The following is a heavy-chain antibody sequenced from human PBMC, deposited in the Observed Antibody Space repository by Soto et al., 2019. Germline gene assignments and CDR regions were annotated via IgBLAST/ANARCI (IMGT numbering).Heavy chain of an antibody. D-gene: IGHD3-22*01. Sequence: ASVKVSCKASGYTFTNFYIHWVRQAPGQGLEWMGIINPSGGSTTYAQKLLGRVTMTRDTSTSTVYMELSSLRSEDTAVYYCARADYYGSSGYHLDYWGQGTLVTSPQ. CDR2: INPSGGST. CDR1: GYTFTNFY. J-gene: IGHJ4*02. CDR3: ARADYYGSSGYHLDY. V-gene: IGHV1-46*04.